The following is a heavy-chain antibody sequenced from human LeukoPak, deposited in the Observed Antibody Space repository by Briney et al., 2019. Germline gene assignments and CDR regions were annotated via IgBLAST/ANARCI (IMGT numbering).Heavy chain of an antibody. CDR1: GFTFSSYA. CDR3: AKAPTYGAGATMYYFDY. D-gene: IGHD1-26*01. J-gene: IGHJ4*02. CDR2: ISGSGGST. Sequence: GGSLRLSCAASGFTFSSYAMSWVRQAPGKGLEWVSAISGSGGSTYYADSVKGRFTISRDNSKNTLYLQMNSLRAEDTAVYYCAKAPTYGAGATMYYFDYWGQGTLVTVSS. V-gene: IGHV3-23*01.